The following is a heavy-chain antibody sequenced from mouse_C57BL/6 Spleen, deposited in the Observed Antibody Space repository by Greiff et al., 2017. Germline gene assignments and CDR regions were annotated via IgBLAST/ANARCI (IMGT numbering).Heavy chain of an antibody. CDR2: IYPGDGDT. J-gene: IGHJ2*01. CDR3: ARGDGNYGTYYFDY. D-gene: IGHD2-1*01. CDR1: GYAFSSSW. V-gene: IGHV1-82*01. Sequence: QVQLQQSGPELVKPGAPVKISCKASGYAFSSSWMNWVKQRPGKGLEWIGRIYPGDGDTNYNGKFKGKATLTADKSSSTAYMQLSSLTSEDSAVYFCARGDGNYGTYYFDYWGQGTTLTVSS.